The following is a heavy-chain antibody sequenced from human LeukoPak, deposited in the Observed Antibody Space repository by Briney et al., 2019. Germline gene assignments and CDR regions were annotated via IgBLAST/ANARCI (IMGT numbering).Heavy chain of an antibody. Sequence: GGSLRLSCAPSGFTLSSYAMSWVRQAPGKGLEWVSAISGSGGSTYYADSVKGRFTISRDNSKNTLYLQMNSVRAEDTAVYYCAKVGIVITMLVVEEYYFDYWGQGTLVTVSS. D-gene: IGHD3-22*01. CDR1: GFTLSSYA. CDR2: ISGSGGST. J-gene: IGHJ4*02. CDR3: AKVGIVITMLVVEEYYFDY. V-gene: IGHV3-23*01.